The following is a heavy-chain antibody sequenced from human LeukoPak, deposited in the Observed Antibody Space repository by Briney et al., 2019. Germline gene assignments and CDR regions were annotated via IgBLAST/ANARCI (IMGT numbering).Heavy chain of an antibody. D-gene: IGHD2-2*01. Sequence: GGSLRLSCAASGFTFSSYPMHWVRQAPGKGLEWLAVISYDGSEKHYADPVKGRFTISRGNSKNTVYLQMNSLRDEDTAVYYCARESSSSWSAVDYCGQGTLVTVSS. CDR2: ISYDGSEK. V-gene: IGHV3-30-3*01. CDR1: GFTFSSYP. CDR3: ARESSSSWSAVDY. J-gene: IGHJ4*02.